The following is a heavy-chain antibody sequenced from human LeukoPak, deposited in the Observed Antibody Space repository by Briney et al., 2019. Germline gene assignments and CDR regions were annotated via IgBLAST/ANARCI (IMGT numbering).Heavy chain of an antibody. V-gene: IGHV3-23*01. Sequence: GGSLRLSCAASGFTFSSYAMSWVRQAPGKGLEWVSAISGSGGSTYYADSVKGRFTISRDNAKNSLYLQMNSLRAEDTAVYYCARAHDLDAFDIWGQGTMVTVSS. J-gene: IGHJ3*02. CDR2: ISGSGGST. CDR3: ARAHDLDAFDI. CDR1: GFTFSSYA.